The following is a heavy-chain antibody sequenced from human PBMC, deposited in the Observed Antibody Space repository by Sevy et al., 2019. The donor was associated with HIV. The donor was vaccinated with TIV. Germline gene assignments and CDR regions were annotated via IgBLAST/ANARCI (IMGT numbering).Heavy chain of an antibody. CDR3: ARDHCTDGVCFRSGYFDY. J-gene: IGHJ4*01. V-gene: IGHV3-30*04. Sequence: GGSLRLSCAASGFTFGNHAIHWVRQAPGKGLEWVAIISFDGRNEHYAGSVKGRFTISRDNSKKTVYLQMTNLRSEDAAVYYCARDHCTDGVCFRSGYFDYWGQGTVVTVSS. D-gene: IGHD2-8*01. CDR2: ISFDGRNE. CDR1: GFTFGNHA.